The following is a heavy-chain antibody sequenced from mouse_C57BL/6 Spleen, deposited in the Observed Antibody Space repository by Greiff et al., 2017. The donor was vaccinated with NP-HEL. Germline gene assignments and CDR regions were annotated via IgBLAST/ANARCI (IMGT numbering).Heavy chain of an antibody. CDR2: IDPEDGDT. J-gene: IGHJ2*01. V-gene: IGHV14-1*01. D-gene: IGHD1-1*01. CDR3: TKGGSSFYFDY. Sequence: VHVKQSGAELVRPGASVKLSCTASGFNIKDYYMHWVKQRPEQGLEWIGRIDPEDGDTEYAPKFQGKATMTADTSSNTAYLQLSSLTSEDTAVYYCTKGGSSFYFDYWGQGTTLTVSS. CDR1: GFNIKDYY.